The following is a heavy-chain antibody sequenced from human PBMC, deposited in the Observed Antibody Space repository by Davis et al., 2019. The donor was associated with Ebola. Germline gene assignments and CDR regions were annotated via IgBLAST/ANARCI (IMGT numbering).Heavy chain of an antibody. Sequence: GGSLRLSCAASGFTFSAYYMSWIRQAPGKGLEWVAVISYDGSNKYYADSVKGRFIISRDNSKNTLYLQMNSLKVEDTAIYYCARDQALRVRSGLFDYWGQGTLVAVSS. J-gene: IGHJ4*02. CDR2: ISYDGSNK. CDR1: GFTFSAYY. D-gene: IGHD6-19*01. CDR3: ARDQALRVRSGLFDY. V-gene: IGHV3-30*03.